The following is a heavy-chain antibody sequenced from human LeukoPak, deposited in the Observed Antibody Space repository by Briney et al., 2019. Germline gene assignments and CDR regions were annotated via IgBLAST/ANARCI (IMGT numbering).Heavy chain of an antibody. J-gene: IGHJ4*02. CDR2: IIPIFGTG. Sequence: SVQVSCKAPGDTFNNYAISWVRQAPGQGLEWMGGIIPIFGTGKYAPKFEGRVTLTTDDSTNTVYMELHRLTSDDTAVYYCAREGARGFCSGGSRYSGFDHWGQGTLVTVS. D-gene: IGHD2-15*01. CDR3: AREGARGFCSGGSRYSGFDH. CDR1: GDTFNNYA. V-gene: IGHV1-69*05.